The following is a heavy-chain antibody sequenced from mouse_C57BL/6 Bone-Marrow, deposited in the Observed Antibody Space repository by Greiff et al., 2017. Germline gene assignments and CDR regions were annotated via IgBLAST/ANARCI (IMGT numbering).Heavy chain of an antibody. CDR1: GYTFTSYG. Sequence: EVQLQQSGAELVRPGSSVKMSCKTSGYTFTSYGINWVKQRPGQGLEWIGYIYTGNGYTEYNEKLKGKATLTSDRSSSTAYMQLSSLTSEDSAIYCCAKIYYGYYFDYWGQGTTLTVSS. CDR3: AKIYYGYYFDY. J-gene: IGHJ2*01. V-gene: IGHV1-58*01. D-gene: IGHD2-2*01. CDR2: IYTGNGYT.